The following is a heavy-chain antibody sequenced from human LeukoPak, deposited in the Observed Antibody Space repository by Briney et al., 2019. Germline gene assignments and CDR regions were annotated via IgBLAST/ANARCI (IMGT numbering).Heavy chain of an antibody. CDR1: GFIFSHNW. V-gene: IGHV3-7*02. CDR2: LKPDGSDK. J-gene: IGHJ6*02. Sequence: GRSLRLSCAASGFIFSHNWMSSARQVPGKRLEWLSNLKPDGSDKYSVDSVKGRFTISIDNAKNSLYLQMCSLRAEVTAMYYCARAGHGDARPYHYSMDLWGQGTTDTVSS. CDR3: ARAGHGDARPYHYSMDL. D-gene: IGHD4-17*01.